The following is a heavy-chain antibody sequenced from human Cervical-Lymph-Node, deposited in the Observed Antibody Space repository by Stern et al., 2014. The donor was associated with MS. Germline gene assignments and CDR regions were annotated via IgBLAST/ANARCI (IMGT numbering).Heavy chain of an antibody. CDR1: GFTFSDYA. J-gene: IGHJ4*02. Sequence: VQLVQSGGGLVQPGGSLRLSCAASGFTFSDYAMSWVRQAPGQGLEWVSAISLIGGSTFYADSVQGRFTISRDNSKNTLYLQMNSLRAEDTAVYYCAKDRELVVVTFDSWGQGTLVTVSS. CDR3: AKDRELVVVTFDS. CDR2: ISLIGGST. D-gene: IGHD2-15*01. V-gene: IGHV3-23*04.